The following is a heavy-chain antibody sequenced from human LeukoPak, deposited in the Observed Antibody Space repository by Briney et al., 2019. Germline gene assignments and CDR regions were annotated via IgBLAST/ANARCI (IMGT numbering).Heavy chain of an antibody. CDR2: IYPGDSDT. J-gene: IGHJ4*02. D-gene: IGHD2-8*01. CDR1: GYSFTSYW. CDR3: ARQGDCTNGVCPTNMFDY. Sequence: GESLKISCKGSGYSFTSYWIGWVRQMPGKGLEWMGIIYPGDSDTRYSPSFQGQVTISADKPISTAYLQWSSLKASDTAMYYCARQGDCTNGVCPTNMFDYWGQGTLVTVSS. V-gene: IGHV5-51*01.